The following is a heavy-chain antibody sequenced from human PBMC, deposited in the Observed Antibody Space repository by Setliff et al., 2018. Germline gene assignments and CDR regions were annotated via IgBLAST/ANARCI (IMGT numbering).Heavy chain of an antibody. CDR2: IYISGST. CDR1: GDSISSGGSL. J-gene: IGHJ5*02. D-gene: IGHD3-9*01. Sequence: PSETLSLTCTVSGDSISSGGSLWTWIRQPAGQGLEWIGRIYISGSTNYNPSLKSRVTMSIDTSKNQLSLTLTSVTAADTAIYSCARDPHLTGGLDRWGQGTLVTVSS. CDR3: ARDPHLTGGLDR. V-gene: IGHV4-61*02.